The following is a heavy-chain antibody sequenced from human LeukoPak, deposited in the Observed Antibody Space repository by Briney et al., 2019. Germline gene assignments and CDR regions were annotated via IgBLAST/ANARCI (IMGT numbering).Heavy chain of an antibody. D-gene: IGHD3-3*01. Sequence: GGSLRLSCAASGFTFDDYGMSWVRQAPGKGLEWVSGINWNGGSTGYADSVKGRFTISRDNAKNSLYLQMNSLRAEGTALYYCARERGLDDFWSGYYMDVWGKGTTVTVSS. CDR2: INWNGGST. V-gene: IGHV3-20*04. CDR3: ARERGLDDFWSGYYMDV. CDR1: GFTFDDYG. J-gene: IGHJ6*03.